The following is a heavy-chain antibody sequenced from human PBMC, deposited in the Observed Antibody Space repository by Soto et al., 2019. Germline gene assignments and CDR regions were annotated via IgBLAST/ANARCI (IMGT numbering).Heavy chain of an antibody. J-gene: IGHJ4*02. V-gene: IGHV3-23*01. D-gene: IGHD3-10*02. Sequence: GGSLRLSCAASGFTFTNYAMSWVRQAPGQGLEWVSAIRGTASDTWYADSVKGRFTISRDNSKNTLFLQMNSLRAEDSAVYYCSKSPGVNMFFDHWGQGALVTVSS. CDR1: GFTFTNYA. CDR2: IRGTASDT. CDR3: SKSPGVNMFFDH.